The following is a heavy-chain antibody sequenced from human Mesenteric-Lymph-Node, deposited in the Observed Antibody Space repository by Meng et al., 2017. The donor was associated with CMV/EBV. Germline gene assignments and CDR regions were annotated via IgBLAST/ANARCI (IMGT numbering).Heavy chain of an antibody. CDR3: ARGLRPGVSSRPLNYFDY. J-gene: IGHJ4*02. D-gene: IGHD3-3*01. V-gene: IGHV1-69*08. CDR1: GGSFSSYT. CDR2: IIPILNKV. Sequence: SVKVSCKASGGSFSSYTVSWVRQAPGQGLEWMGRIIPILNKVNYAQRFQGRVTITADKSTSTTYMEFSSLRFEDTAVYYCARGLRPGVSSRPLNYFDYWGQGTLVTVSS.